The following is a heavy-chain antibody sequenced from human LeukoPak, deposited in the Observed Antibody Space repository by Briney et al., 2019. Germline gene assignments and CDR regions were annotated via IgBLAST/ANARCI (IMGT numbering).Heavy chain of an antibody. Sequence: GESLNISCKGSGYNFTSYWIAWVRQMPGKGLEWMGIIYPDDSDTTYNPSFQGQVTTSADKSISTAYLQWSSLKASDTAMYYCARRSGNYYGVDYWGQGTLVTVSS. CDR2: IYPDDSDT. J-gene: IGHJ4*02. CDR1: GYNFTSYW. CDR3: ARRSGNYYGVDY. V-gene: IGHV5-51*01. D-gene: IGHD1-26*01.